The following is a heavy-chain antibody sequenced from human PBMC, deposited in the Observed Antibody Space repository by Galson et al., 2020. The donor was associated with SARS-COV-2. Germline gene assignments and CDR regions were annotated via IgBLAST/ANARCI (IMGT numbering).Heavy chain of an antibody. D-gene: IGHD3-9*01. CDR1: GYTFTSYG. CDR2: ISAYNGNT. Sequence: ASVKVSCKASGYTFTSYGISWVRQAPGQRLEWMGWISAYNGNTNYAQKLQGRVTMTTDTSTSTAYMELRSLRSDDTAVYYCARATYYDILTGYPTRFLPDYWGQGTLVTVSS. J-gene: IGHJ4*02. V-gene: IGHV1-18*04. CDR3: ARATYYDILTGYPTRFLPDY.